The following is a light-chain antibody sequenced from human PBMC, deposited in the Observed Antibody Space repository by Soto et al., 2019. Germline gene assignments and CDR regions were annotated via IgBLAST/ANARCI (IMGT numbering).Light chain of an antibody. CDR2: DAP. Sequence: DIQMTQPPSSLSASVGDRVTITCQASQAIANYLNWYQKKPGKAPKLLTYDAPNLETGVPSRFSGSGSGTDFTFTISSLQPEDIATYYCQQNDNLPPTFGQGTKLEIK. CDR1: QAIANY. V-gene: IGKV1-33*01. J-gene: IGKJ2*01. CDR3: QQNDNLPPT.